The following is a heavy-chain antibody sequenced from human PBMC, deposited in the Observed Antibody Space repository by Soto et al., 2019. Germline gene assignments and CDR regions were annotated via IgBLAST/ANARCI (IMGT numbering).Heavy chain of an antibody. Sequence: TLSLTCAVSGGSISSSNWWSWVRQPPGKGLEWIGEIYHSGSTNYNPSLKSRVTISVDKSKNQFSLKLSSVTAADTAVYYCWSRGSSWRYYYYYYGMDVWGQGTTVTVSS. CDR1: GGSISSSNW. V-gene: IGHV4-4*02. CDR3: WSRGSSWRYYYYYYGMDV. J-gene: IGHJ6*02. D-gene: IGHD6-13*01. CDR2: IYHSGST.